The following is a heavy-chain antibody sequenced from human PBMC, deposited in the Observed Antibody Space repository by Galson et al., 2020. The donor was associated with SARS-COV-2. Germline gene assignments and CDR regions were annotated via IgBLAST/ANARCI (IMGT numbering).Heavy chain of an antibody. V-gene: IGHV4-34*01. J-gene: IGHJ4*02. Sequence: SETLSLTCAVYGGSFSDHYWNWIRQAPGKGPEWIGEIDHSGNTKYNPSLMSRVTISLDTSKTQFSLRLTSMTAADTAVYYCARLKIAVAGIFDYWGREILVTVSS. CDR3: ARLKIAVAGIFDY. CDR2: IDHSGNT. D-gene: IGHD6-19*01. CDR1: GGSFSDHY.